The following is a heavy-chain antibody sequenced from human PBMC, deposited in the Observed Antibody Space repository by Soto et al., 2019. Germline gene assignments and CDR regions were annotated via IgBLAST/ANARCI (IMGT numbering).Heavy chain of an antibody. CDR1: GYTLTELS. D-gene: IGHD3-22*01. CDR3: AAYDSSGL. Sequence: QVQRVQSGAEVKKPGASVKVSCKVSGYTLTELSMHWVRQAPGKGLEWMGGFDPEDGETIYAQKFQGRVIMTEDTSTDTADMELSSLRSEDTAVYYCAAYDSSGLWGQGTLVTVSS. J-gene: IGHJ4*02. CDR2: FDPEDGET. V-gene: IGHV1-24*01.